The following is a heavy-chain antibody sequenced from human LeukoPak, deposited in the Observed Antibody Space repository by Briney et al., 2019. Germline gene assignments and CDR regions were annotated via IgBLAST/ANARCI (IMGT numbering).Heavy chain of an antibody. CDR3: VRLREAAFDI. CDR1: GFTFSTSD. Sequence: PGGSLRLSCAASGFTFSTSDMHWVRQATGKGLEWVSAIGTAGDTYYPGSVKGRFTISRENAKNSLYLQMNSLRAGDTAVYCCVRLREAAFDIWGQGTMVTVSS. J-gene: IGHJ3*02. CDR2: IGTAGDT. V-gene: IGHV3-13*04. D-gene: IGHD3-10*01.